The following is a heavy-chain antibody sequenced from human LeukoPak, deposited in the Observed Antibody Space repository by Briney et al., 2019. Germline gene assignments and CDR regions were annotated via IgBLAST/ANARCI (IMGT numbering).Heavy chain of an antibody. V-gene: IGHV4-59*01. CDR3: AREDDYSFDP. Sequence: SETLSLTCTVSGGSISSYYWSWIRQPPGKGLEWIAYISYSGSTNYNPSLKCRITISVDTSKNQFSLKLTSVTAADTAVYYCAREDDYSFDPWGQGTLVTVSS. J-gene: IGHJ5*02. D-gene: IGHD4-11*01. CDR1: GGSISSYY. CDR2: ISYSGST.